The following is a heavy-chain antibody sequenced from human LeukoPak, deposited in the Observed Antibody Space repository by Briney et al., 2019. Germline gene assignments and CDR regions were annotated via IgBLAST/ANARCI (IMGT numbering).Heavy chain of an antibody. D-gene: IGHD6-13*01. CDR2: TNAGNGNT. Sequence: ASVKVSCKASGYTFTGYAMHWVRQAPGQRLEWTGWTNAGNGNTKYSQKFQGRVTITRDTSASTAYMELSSLRSEDTAVYYCARRAAAGLDYWGQGTLVTVSS. CDR3: ARRAAAGLDY. J-gene: IGHJ4*02. CDR1: GYTFTGYA. V-gene: IGHV1-3*01.